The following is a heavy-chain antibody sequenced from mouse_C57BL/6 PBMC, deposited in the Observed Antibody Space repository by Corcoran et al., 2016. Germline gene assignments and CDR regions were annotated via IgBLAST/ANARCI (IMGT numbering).Heavy chain of an antibody. D-gene: IGHD1-1*01. CDR3: ARSYYGSSYYFDY. CDR2: INTYSGVP. CDR1: GYTFTTYG. J-gene: IGHJ2*01. V-gene: IGHV9-3*01. Sequence: QIQLVQSGPELKKPGETVKISCKASGYTFTTYGMSWVKQAPGKGLKWMGWINTYSGVPTYADDFKGRFAFSLETSASTAYLQINNLKNEDTATYFCARSYYGSSYYFDYWDQGTTLTVSS.